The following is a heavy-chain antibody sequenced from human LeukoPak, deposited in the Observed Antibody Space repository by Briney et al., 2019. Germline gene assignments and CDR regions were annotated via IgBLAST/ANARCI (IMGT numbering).Heavy chain of an antibody. CDR2: INHSGST. Sequence: SETLSLTCAVYGGSFSGYYWSWIRQPPGKGLEWIGEINHSGSTNYNPSLKSRVTISVDTSKNQFSLKLSSVTAADTAVYYCARAVRWKGGMVRGAFDYWGQGTLVTVSP. D-gene: IGHD3-10*01. V-gene: IGHV4-34*01. CDR1: GGSFSGYY. CDR3: ARAVRWKGGMVRGAFDY. J-gene: IGHJ4*02.